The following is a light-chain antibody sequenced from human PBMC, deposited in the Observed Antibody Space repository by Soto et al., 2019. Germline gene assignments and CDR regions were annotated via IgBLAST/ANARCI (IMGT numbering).Light chain of an antibody. CDR2: AAS. CDR3: QQADSLPLVT. J-gene: IGKJ5*01. Sequence: DIQMTQSPSSVSASVGDRVTITCRASQDISTWLAWYQQKPGKAPKLLIYAASSLFSGVPSRFRGSGSGTDFTLTISSLQPEDFATYYCQQADSLPLVTFGQGTRMDLK. V-gene: IGKV1-12*01. CDR1: QDISTW.